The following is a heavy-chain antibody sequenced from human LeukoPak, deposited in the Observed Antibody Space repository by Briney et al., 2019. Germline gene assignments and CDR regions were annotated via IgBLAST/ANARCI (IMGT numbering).Heavy chain of an antibody. CDR2: IKQDGSEK. V-gene: IGHV3-7*01. D-gene: IGHD2-21*02. CDR3: ARDLTAPFYYYGLDV. Sequence: PGGSLSLSCGASGFTISSFWMSWVRQAPGKGLEWVANIKQDGSEKNYVDSVKGRFTISRDNAKNSLYLQMNSLRAEDTAVYYCARDLTAPFYYYGLDVWAKGPRSPSP. CDR1: GFTISSFW. J-gene: IGHJ6*02.